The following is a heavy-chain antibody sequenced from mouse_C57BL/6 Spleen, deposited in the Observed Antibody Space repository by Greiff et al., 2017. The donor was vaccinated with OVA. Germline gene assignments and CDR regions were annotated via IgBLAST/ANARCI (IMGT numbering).Heavy chain of an antibody. D-gene: IGHD2-1*01. J-gene: IGHJ4*01. CDR2: IYPGDGDT. CDR1: GYAFSSSW. Sequence: VQLQQSGPELVKPGASVKISCKASGYAFSSSWMNWVKQRPGKGLEWIGRIYPGDGDTNYNGKFKGKATLTADKSSSTAYMQLSSLTPEDSAVYFCARAGGTTPPGDYWGQGTSVTVSS. V-gene: IGHV1-82*01. CDR3: ARAGGTTPPGDY.